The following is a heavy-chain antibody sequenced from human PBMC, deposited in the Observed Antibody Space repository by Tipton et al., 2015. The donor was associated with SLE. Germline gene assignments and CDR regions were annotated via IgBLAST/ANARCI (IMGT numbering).Heavy chain of an antibody. CDR3: AREPTRTGYWYFDL. CDR1: GGSISNYY. D-gene: IGHD1-7*01. V-gene: IGHV4-4*07. CDR2: IFASGTT. Sequence: TLSLTCTVSGGSISNYYWSWIRQPAGKGLEWIGRIFASGTTNYNSSLKSRISMSVDTSKNQFSLKLSSVTAADTAVYYCAREPTRTGYWYFDLWGRGTLVTVSS. J-gene: IGHJ2*01.